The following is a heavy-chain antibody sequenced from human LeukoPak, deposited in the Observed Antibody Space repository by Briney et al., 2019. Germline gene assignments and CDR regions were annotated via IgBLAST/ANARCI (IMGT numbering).Heavy chain of an antibody. CDR3: ARDFTGAVAASDAFDI. V-gene: IGHV4-39*07. J-gene: IGHJ3*02. CDR1: GVSTSSSTYY. CDR2: IYRGVTT. D-gene: IGHD6-19*01. Sequence: SETLSLTCTVSGVSTSSSTYYWGWIRQPPGKGLEWIGRIYRGVTTHYNPSLKSRVTISIDTSKNQFSLKLSSVTAADTAVYYCARDFTGAVAASDAFDIWGQGTMVTVSS.